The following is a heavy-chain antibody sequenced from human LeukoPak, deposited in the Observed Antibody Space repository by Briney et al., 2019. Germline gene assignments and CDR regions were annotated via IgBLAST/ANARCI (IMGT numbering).Heavy chain of an antibody. CDR2: IYYSGST. CDR3: ARNLISSSGYVFDY. J-gene: IGHJ4*02. Sequence: SETLSLTCTVSGGSISSYYWSWIRQPPGKGLEWIGYIYYSGSTNYNPSLKSRVTISVDTSKNQFSLKLSSVTAADSAVYYCARNLISSSGYVFDYWGQGTLVTVSS. CDR1: GGSISSYY. D-gene: IGHD5-12*01. V-gene: IGHV4-59*08.